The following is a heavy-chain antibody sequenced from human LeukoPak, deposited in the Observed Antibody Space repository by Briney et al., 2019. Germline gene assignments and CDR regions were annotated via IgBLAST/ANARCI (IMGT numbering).Heavy chain of an antibody. V-gene: IGHV4-31*03. CDR3: ARHNRSWGNFDY. D-gene: IGHD1-14*01. CDR2: IYYSGST. CDR1: GGSISSGGYY. Sequence: SETLSLTCTVSGGSISSGGYYWSWIRQHPGKGLEWIGYIYYSGSTYYNPSLKSRVIISVDTSKNQFSLKLSSVTAADTAVYYCARHNRSWGNFDYWGQGTLVTVSS. J-gene: IGHJ4*02.